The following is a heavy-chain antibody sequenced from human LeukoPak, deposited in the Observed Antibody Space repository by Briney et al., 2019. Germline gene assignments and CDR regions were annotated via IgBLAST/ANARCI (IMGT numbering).Heavy chain of an antibody. CDR2: IPYDGSDK. CDR1: GFPFSSYG. J-gene: IGHJ4*02. Sequence: GGSLRLSCAASGFPFSSYGMHWVRQAPGKGLEWVAFIPYDGSDKFYADSVKGRFTISRDNSKNTLYLQMDSLRAEDTAVYYCAAMTSVTTGDYWGQGTLVTVSS. D-gene: IGHD4-11*01. CDR3: AAMTSVTTGDY. V-gene: IGHV3-30*02.